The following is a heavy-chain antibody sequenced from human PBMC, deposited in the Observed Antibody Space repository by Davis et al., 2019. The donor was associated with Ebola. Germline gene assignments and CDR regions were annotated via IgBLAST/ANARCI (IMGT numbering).Heavy chain of an antibody. V-gene: IGHV3-11*04. CDR3: ARGSTTVTTPFDY. CDR2: MSRTGTTI. J-gene: IGHJ4*02. CDR1: GFTFSDYY. Sequence: GESLKISCAASGFTFSDYYMSWIRQAPGKGLEWVSYMSRTGTTIHYADSVKGRFTISRDNAKNSLYLQMNNLRAEDTAVYYCARGSTTVTTPFDYWGQGILVTVSS. D-gene: IGHD4-17*01.